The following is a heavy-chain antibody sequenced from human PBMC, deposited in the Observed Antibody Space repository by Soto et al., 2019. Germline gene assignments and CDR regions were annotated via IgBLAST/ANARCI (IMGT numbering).Heavy chain of an antibody. CDR3: AREIRDYVWGSYRYLDY. Sequence: GGSLRLSCAASGFTFSSYAMSWVRQAPGKGLEWVSAISGSGGSTYYADSVKGRFTISRDNAKNSLYLQMNSLRDEDTAVYYCAREIRDYVWGSYRYLDYWGQGTLVTVSS. J-gene: IGHJ4*02. CDR2: ISGSGGST. V-gene: IGHV3-23*01. D-gene: IGHD3-16*02. CDR1: GFTFSSYA.